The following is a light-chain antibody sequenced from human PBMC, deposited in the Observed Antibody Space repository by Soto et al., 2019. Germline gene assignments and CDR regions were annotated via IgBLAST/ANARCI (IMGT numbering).Light chain of an antibody. Sequence: QSALTQPASVSDSPGQSITISCTGTSSDVGGSNHVSWYQQHPGKAPKLMIYDVTNRPSGVSHRFSGSKSGSTASLIISGLQSEDEADYYCAAWDDSLNGDYVFGTGTKVTVL. CDR1: SSDVGGSNH. J-gene: IGLJ1*01. CDR2: DVT. V-gene: IGLV2-14*01. CDR3: AAWDDSLNGDYV.